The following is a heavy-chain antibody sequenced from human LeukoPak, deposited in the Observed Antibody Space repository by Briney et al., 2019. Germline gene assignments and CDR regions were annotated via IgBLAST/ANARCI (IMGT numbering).Heavy chain of an antibody. Sequence: PGGSLRLSCAASGFTFSSYAMSWFRQAPGKGLEWVGFIRSKAYGGTTEYAASVKGRFTISRDDSKSIAYLQMNSLKTEDTAVYYCTRDGGYYDFSRFDPWGQGTLVTVSS. J-gene: IGHJ5*02. CDR2: IRSKAYGGTT. D-gene: IGHD3-3*01. CDR1: GFTFSSYA. CDR3: TRDGGYYDFSRFDP. V-gene: IGHV3-49*03.